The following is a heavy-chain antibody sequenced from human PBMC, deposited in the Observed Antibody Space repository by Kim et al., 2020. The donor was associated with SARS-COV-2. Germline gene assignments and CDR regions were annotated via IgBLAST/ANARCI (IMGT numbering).Heavy chain of an antibody. J-gene: IGHJ3*02. Sequence: GWSLRLSCAASGFTFSSYAMSWVRQAPGKGLEWVSAISVIGGSTYYADSVKGRFTISRDNSKNTRYLQMKSLRAEDTAVYYCAKMEAHSPEKRWFDTATPRGAFDIWGQGTMVTVSS. CDR1: GFTFSSYA. D-gene: IGHD3-9*01. CDR2: ISVIGGST. CDR3: AKMEAHSPEKRWFDTATPRGAFDI. V-gene: IGHV3-23*01.